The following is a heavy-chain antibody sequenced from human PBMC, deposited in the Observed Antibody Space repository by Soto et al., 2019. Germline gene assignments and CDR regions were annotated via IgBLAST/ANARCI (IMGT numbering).Heavy chain of an antibody. V-gene: IGHV1-3*01. CDR2: IRPGSGKA. Sequence: GASVKVSCKASGYNCTHNRIHWLRQAPGQRLEWMGWIRPGSGKAQYSEKFVVSLSITRDTSATTAHMEMSSLRSDDTAVYYCARGGIALVECGGQGSLVTVS. D-gene: IGHD2-21*01. J-gene: IGHJ4*02. CDR3: ARGGIALVEC. CDR1: GYNCTHNR.